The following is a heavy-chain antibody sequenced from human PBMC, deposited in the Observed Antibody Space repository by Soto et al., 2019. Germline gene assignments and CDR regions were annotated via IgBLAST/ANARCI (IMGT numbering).Heavy chain of an antibody. V-gene: IGHV3-23*04. CDR3: AIAARPGYYYYGMDV. CDR1: GSTFNNLA. CDR2: ISGSDSST. J-gene: IGHJ6*02. D-gene: IGHD6-6*01. Sequence: EVQVVASGGGLVQPGGSLRLSCAASGSTFNNLAMNWVRQAPGKGLEWVSAISGSDSSTYYADSVKGRFTIARDISKNMLYLQMNSLRAEDTAVYYCAIAARPGYYYYGMDVWGQGTTVTVSS.